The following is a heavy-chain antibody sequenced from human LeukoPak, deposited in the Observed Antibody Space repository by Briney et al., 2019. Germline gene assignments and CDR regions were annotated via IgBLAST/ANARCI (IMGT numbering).Heavy chain of an antibody. CDR2: IYYSGST. Sequence: TLSLTCPVSGGPISSGDYYWSWIRQPPGKGLEWIGYIYYSGSTYYNPSLKSRVTISLDTSKNQFSLKLNSVTAADTAVYYCARGNEQLVTKYYYYGMDVWGQGTTVTVSS. CDR1: GGPISSGDYY. D-gene: IGHD6-13*01. J-gene: IGHJ6*02. CDR3: ARGNEQLVTKYYYYGMDV. V-gene: IGHV4-30-4*01.